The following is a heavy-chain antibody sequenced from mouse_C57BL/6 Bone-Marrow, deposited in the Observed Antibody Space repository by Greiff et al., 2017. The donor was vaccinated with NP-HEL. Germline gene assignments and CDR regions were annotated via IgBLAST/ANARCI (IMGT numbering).Heavy chain of an antibody. J-gene: IGHJ1*03. CDR3: ATYYSNSYWYFDV. V-gene: IGHV1-82*01. Sequence: QVQLQQSGPELVKPGASVKISCKASGYAFSSSWMNWVKQRPGKGLEWIGRIYPGDGDTNYNGKFKGKATLTADKSSSTAYMQLSSLTSEDSAVYFCATYYSNSYWYFDVWGTGTTVTVSS. CDR2: IYPGDGDT. D-gene: IGHD2-5*01. CDR1: GYAFSSSW.